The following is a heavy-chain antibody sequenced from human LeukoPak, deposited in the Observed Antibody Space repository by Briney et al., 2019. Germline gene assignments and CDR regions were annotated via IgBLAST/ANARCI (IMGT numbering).Heavy chain of an antibody. CDR2: ITSRSETR. V-gene: IGHV3-48*03. Sequence: TGGSLRLSCAASGFTFGTYDMNWVRQAPGKGLEWISCITSRSETRYYADSVKGRFTISRDNAKNSLFLQLNSLRADDTAVYYCVRSFVVDSDNFNDYFDYWGQGTLVTVSS. D-gene: IGHD3-22*01. CDR1: GFTFGTYD. J-gene: IGHJ4*02. CDR3: VRSFVVDSDNFNDYFDY.